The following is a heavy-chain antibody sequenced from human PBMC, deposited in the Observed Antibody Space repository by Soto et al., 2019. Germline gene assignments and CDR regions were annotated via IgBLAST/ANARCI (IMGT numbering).Heavy chain of an antibody. J-gene: IGHJ4*02. D-gene: IGHD6-13*01. CDR3: ARPSAAGDFDY. CDR1: GGSISSSSYY. CDR2: IYYSGST. V-gene: IGHV4-39*01. Sequence: QLLESGPGLVKPSETLSLTCTVSGGSISSSSYYWGWIRQPPGKGLEWIGSIYYSGSTYYNPSLKSRVTISVDTSKNQFSLKLSSVTAADTAVYYCARPSAAGDFDYWGQGTLVTVSS.